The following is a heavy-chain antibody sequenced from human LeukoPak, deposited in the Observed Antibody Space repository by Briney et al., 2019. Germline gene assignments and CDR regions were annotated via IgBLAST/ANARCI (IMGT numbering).Heavy chain of an antibody. D-gene: IGHD3-10*01. CDR1: GFTFSTYW. V-gene: IGHV3-74*01. Sequence: PGGSLTLSCAVSGFTFSTYWMHWVRQAPGMGLVWVSRIDSDGSGASYADSVKGRFTISRDNAKNTLYLQMNSLRAEDTAVYYCARIGPSGSGSYFFLDPWGQGTLVTVSS. J-gene: IGHJ5*02. CDR2: IDSDGSGA. CDR3: ARIGPSGSGSYFFLDP.